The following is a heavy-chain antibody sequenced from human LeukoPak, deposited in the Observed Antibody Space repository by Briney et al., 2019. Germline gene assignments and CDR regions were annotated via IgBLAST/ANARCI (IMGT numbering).Heavy chain of an antibody. J-gene: IGHJ6*02. Sequence: GGSLRLSCAASGFTFSSYAMHWVRQAPGKGLEWVAVISYDGSNKYYADSVKGRFTISRDNSKNTLYLQMNSLRAEDTAVYYCAKATVHFTLYSAVDVWGQGTTVTVSS. CDR2: ISYDGSNK. CDR1: GFTFSSYA. CDR3: AKATVHFTLYSAVDV. V-gene: IGHV3-30-3*01.